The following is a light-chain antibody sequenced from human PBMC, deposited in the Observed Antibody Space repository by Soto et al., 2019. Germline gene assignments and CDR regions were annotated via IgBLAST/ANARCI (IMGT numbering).Light chain of an antibody. V-gene: IGLV4-60*02. CDR3: ETWDSNTWV. CDR2: LEGSGTY. J-gene: IGLJ3*02. Sequence: QSVLTQSSSASASLGSSVKLTCTLSSGHSGYIIAWHQQQPGKAPRYLMKLEGSGTYSKGNGVPDRFSGSSSGADRYLTISNLQFEDEADYYCETWDSNTWVFGGGTKLTVL. CDR1: SGHSGYI.